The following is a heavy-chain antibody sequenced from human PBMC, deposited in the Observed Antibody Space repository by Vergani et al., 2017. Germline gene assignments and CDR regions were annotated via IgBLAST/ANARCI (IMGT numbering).Heavy chain of an antibody. J-gene: IGHJ4*02. CDR1: GYTFTSYD. CDR2: MNRNSGNT. D-gene: IGHD2-2*01. V-gene: IGHV1-8*01. CDR3: ASLQLLSRWWAC. Sequence: QVQLVQSGAEVKKPGASVKISCKASGYTFTSYDINWVRQATGQGLEWMGWMNRNSGNTCYAQKFQGRVTMTRNTSISTASMELRSLRSEDTAVYYCASLQLLSRWWACGGQGTLVTVSS.